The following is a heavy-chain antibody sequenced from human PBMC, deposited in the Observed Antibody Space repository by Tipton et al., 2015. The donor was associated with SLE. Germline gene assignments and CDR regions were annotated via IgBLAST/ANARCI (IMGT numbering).Heavy chain of an antibody. CDR2: INHSGST. CDR3: AVQDGYYDSSGYSYFDY. CDR1: GGSFSGYY. J-gene: IGHJ4*02. V-gene: IGHV4-34*01. D-gene: IGHD3-22*01. Sequence: TLSHTCAVYGGSFSGYYWSWIRQPPGKGLEWIGEINHSGSTNYNPSLKSRVTISVDTSKNQFSLKLSSVTAADTAVYYCAVQDGYYDSSGYSYFDYWGQGTLVTASS.